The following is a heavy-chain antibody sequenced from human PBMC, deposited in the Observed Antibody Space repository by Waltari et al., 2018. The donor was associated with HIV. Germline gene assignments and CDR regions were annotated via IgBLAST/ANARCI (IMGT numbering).Heavy chain of an antibody. Sequence: QLQMQESGTGLVKPSETLSLTCTVSGGSIRSSSYYWGGIRQPPGKGLEWIGSIYYSGSTYYNPSLKCRVTISVDTSKNQFSLKLSSVTAADTAVYYCARQQYCSGGSCPYNWFDPWGQGTLVTVSS. CDR2: IYYSGST. CDR3: ARQQYCSGGSCPYNWFDP. J-gene: IGHJ5*02. D-gene: IGHD2-15*01. V-gene: IGHV4-39*01. CDR1: GGSIRSSSYY.